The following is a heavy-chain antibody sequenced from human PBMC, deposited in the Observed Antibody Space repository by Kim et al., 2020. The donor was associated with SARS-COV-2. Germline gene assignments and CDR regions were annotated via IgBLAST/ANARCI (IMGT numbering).Heavy chain of an antibody. V-gene: IGHV4-59*08. CDR1: GGSINNYY. CDR2: IFSDGVT. D-gene: IGHD2-2*01. CDR3: ARHDTVPEIKNGFDP. Sequence: SETLSLTCTVSGGSINNYYWSWIRQTPGRGLEWIGYIFSDGVTLYNPSLKSRVTMSVDTSKNRFSLRLSSVTAADTAVYYCARHDTVPEIKNGFDPWGQGTQVTVSS. J-gene: IGHJ5*02.